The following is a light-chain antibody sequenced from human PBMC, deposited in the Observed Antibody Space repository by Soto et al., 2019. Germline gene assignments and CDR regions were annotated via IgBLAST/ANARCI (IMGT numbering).Light chain of an antibody. V-gene: IGKV1-39*01. J-gene: IGKJ3*01. CDR2: GAS. CDR3: QQTSADPFT. CDR1: RNINTY. Sequence: DIQMAQAPSSLSASVGDTITITCRASRNINTYSNWYQQKPGKAPKLLIFGASSLQSGVPSRFNGSGSRTDFTLTINSLQPEDFATYCCQQTSADPFTFGPGTKVDIK.